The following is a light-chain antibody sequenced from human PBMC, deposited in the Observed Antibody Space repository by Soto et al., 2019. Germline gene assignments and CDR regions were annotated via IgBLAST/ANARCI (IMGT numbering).Light chain of an antibody. J-gene: IGKJ1*01. CDR1: QSVGTY. CDR2: DAS. V-gene: IGKV3-11*01. CDR3: QQRSNWPRT. Sequence: DIVLTQSPATLSLSPGERATLSCRASQSVGTYLAWYQQKPGQAPRLLIYDASNRATGVPARFSGSGSGTDFTLTISSIESEDFAVYYCQQRSNWPRTFGQGTEVEIK.